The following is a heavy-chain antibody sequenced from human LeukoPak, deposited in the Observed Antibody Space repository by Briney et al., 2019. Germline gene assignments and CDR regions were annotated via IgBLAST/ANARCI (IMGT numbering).Heavy chain of an antibody. V-gene: IGHV1-46*01. Sequence: VAAVKVSCKASGYTFTSYYMHWVRRAPGQGLEWMGIINPSGGSTSYAQKFQGRVTMTRDMSTSTVYMELSSLRSEDTAVYYCARGPIIDIVIVPAADDYYYMDVWGKGTTVTVSS. CDR3: ARGPIIDIVIVPAADDYYYMDV. J-gene: IGHJ6*03. D-gene: IGHD2-2*01. CDR2: INPSGGST. CDR1: GYTFTSYY.